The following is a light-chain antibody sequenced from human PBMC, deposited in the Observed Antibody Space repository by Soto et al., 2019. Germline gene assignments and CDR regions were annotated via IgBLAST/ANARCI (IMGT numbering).Light chain of an antibody. V-gene: IGKV1-33*01. CDR3: QQYDNLPSFT. J-gene: IGKJ3*01. CDR1: QEISNY. CDR2: DAS. Sequence: DIQMTQSPSSLSASVGDRVTITCQASQEISNYLNWYQQKPGKAPKLLIYDASNLETGVPSRFSGSGSGTDFTFTISSLQAEDIATYYCQQYDNLPSFTFGPGTKVDIK.